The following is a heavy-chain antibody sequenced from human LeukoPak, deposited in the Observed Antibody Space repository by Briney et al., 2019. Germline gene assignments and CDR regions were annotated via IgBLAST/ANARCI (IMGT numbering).Heavy chain of an antibody. CDR2: ISFDGIDQ. V-gene: IGHV3-30*03. Sequence: PGGSLRLSCAASGFTFGDYAMHWVRQAPGKGLDWVAVISFDGIDQYYADSVRGRFTVSRDNSENTLYLQMNSLRAEDTAVYYCARPRAVAPSRDAFDIWGQGTMVTVSS. J-gene: IGHJ3*02. D-gene: IGHD6-19*01. CDR1: GFTFGDYA. CDR3: ARPRAVAPSRDAFDI.